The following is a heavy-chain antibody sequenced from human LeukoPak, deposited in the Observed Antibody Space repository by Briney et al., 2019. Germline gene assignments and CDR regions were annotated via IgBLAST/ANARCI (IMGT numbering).Heavy chain of an antibody. Sequence: SETLSLTCTVSGGSVSSGSFYWSWIRQPPGKGLEWIGYIYYSGSTNYNPSLKSRVTISVDTSKNQFSLKLSSVTAADTAVYYCASKKGSGSPFDSWGQGTLVTVSS. CDR2: IYYSGST. D-gene: IGHD1-26*01. CDR1: GGSVSSGSFY. V-gene: IGHV4-61*01. CDR3: ASKKGSGSPFDS. J-gene: IGHJ4*02.